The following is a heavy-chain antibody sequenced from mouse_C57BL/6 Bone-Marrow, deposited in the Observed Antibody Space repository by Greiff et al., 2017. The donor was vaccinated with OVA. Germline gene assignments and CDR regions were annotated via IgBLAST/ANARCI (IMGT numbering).Heavy chain of an antibody. V-gene: IGHV5-15*01. J-gene: IGHJ3*01. D-gene: IGHD2-4*01. CDR1: GFTFSDYG. CDR3: ARQEDYDGFAY. CDR2: ISNLAYSI. Sequence: EVMLVASGGGLVQPGGSLKLSCAASGFTFSDYGMAWVRQAPRKGPEWVAFISNLAYSIYYADTVTGRFTISRENAKNTLYLEMSSLRSEDTAMYYCARQEDYDGFAYWGQGTLVTVSA.